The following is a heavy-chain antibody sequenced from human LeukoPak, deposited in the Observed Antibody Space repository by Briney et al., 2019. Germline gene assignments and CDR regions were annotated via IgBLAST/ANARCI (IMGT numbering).Heavy chain of an antibody. CDR3: ARSYSNQPFDY. D-gene: IGHD4-11*01. V-gene: IGHV4-39*01. J-gene: IGHJ4*02. Sequence: PSETPSLTCTVSSGSISSSSYYWGWIRQPPGKGLEWIGSIYYSGTTYYNPSLRSRITISVDTSDNQFSLKLASVTAADTAVYHCARSYSNQPFDYWGQGTLVTVSS. CDR2: IYYSGTT. CDR1: SGSISSSSYY.